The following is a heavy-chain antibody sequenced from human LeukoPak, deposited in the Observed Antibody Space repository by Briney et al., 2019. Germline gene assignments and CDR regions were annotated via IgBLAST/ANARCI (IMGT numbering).Heavy chain of an antibody. CDR1: GFTFSSYT. CDR3: AKERSITMIRGAPTGDAFDI. CDR2: ISGNGGST. Sequence: GGSLRLSCAASGFTFSSYTMNWVRQAPGKGLEWVSAISGNGGSTYYADSVKGRFTISRDNSKNTLCLQMNSLRAEDTAVYYCAKERSITMIRGAPTGDAFDIWGQGTMVTVSS. V-gene: IGHV3-23*01. J-gene: IGHJ3*02. D-gene: IGHD3-10*01.